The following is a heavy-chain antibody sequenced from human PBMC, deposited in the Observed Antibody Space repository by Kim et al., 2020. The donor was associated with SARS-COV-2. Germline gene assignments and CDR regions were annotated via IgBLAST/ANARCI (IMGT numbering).Heavy chain of an antibody. V-gene: IGHV1-24*01. CDR2: FDPEDGET. Sequence: ASVKVSCKVSGYTLTELSMHWVRQAPGKGLEWMGGFDPEDGETIYAQKFQGRVTMTEDTSTDTAYMELSSLRSEDTAVYYCATGTAKQGYSSGWVRLDYWGQGTLVTVSS. CDR1: GYTLTELS. D-gene: IGHD6-19*01. J-gene: IGHJ4*02. CDR3: ATGTAKQGYSSGWVRLDY.